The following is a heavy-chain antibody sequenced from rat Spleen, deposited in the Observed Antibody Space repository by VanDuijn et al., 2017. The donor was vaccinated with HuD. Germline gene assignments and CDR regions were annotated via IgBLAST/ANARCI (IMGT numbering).Heavy chain of an antibody. Sequence: EVQLVESDGGLVQPGRSLKLSCAASGFTFTDYYMAWVRQAPTKGLEWVATISSDGRRNYYRDSVKGRFTISRDNAKATLYLEIDSLRSEDTATYYCARHGGDSKYYFDHWGRGVMVTVSS. CDR1: GFTFTDYY. V-gene: IGHV5-29*01. J-gene: IGHJ2*01. CDR2: ISSDGRRN. CDR3: ARHGGDSKYYFDH. D-gene: IGHD1-1*01.